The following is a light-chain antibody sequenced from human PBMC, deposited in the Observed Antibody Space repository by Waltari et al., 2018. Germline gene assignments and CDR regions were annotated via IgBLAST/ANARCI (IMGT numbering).Light chain of an antibody. V-gene: IGLV1-44*01. Sequence: QSVLTQPPSASGTPGQRVTISCSGSRPNIGSNTLNWYQQLPGPAPKLLIYSNNQRPSGVPDRFSGSKSGTSASLAISGLQSEDEADYYCAAWDDSLNVLFGGGTKLTVL. J-gene: IGLJ2*01. CDR2: SNN. CDR1: RPNIGSNT. CDR3: AAWDDSLNVL.